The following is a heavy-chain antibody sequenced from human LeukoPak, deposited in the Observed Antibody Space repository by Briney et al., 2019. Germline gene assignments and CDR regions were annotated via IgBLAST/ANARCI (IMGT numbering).Heavy chain of an antibody. CDR1: GFTFSSYW. D-gene: IGHD3-10*01. CDR2: IKQDGSEK. CDR3: AKAVDYYGSGSSYGY. J-gene: IGHJ4*02. Sequence: GGSLRLSCAASGFTFSSYWMSWVRQAPGKGLEWVANIKQDGSEKYYVDSVKGRFTISRDNSKNTLYLQMNSLRAEDTAVYYCAKAVDYYGSGSSYGYWGQGTLVTVSS. V-gene: IGHV3-7*03.